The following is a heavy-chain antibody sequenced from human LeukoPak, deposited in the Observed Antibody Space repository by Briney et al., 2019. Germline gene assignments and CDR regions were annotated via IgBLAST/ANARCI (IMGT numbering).Heavy chain of an antibody. CDR3: VRHRCTSTSCYFDYSYGMDV. V-gene: IGHV4-59*08. CDR1: GGSISSYY. Sequence: SETLSLTCTVSGGSISSYYWSWIRQPPGKGLEWIGYINYSGSTNYNASLKSRVTMSVDTSKKQFSLTLSSVTAADTAVYYCVRHRCTSTSCYFDYSYGMDVWGQGTTVTVSS. D-gene: IGHD2-2*01. J-gene: IGHJ6*02. CDR2: INYSGST.